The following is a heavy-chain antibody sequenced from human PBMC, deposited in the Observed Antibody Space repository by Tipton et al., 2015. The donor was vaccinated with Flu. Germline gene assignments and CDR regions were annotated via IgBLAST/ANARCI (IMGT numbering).Heavy chain of an antibody. CDR1: GYTFTSYG. D-gene: IGHD2-2*02. CDR3: ARCAVVPAAIGYYYYYYMDV. Sequence: QSGAEVKKPGASVKVSCKASGYTFTSYGISWVRQAPGQGLEWMGWINPNSGGTNYAQKFQGRVTMTRDTSISTAYMELSRLRSDDTAVYYCARCAVVPAAIGYYYYYYMDVWGKGTTVTVSS. V-gene: IGHV1-2*02. CDR2: INPNSGGT. J-gene: IGHJ6*03.